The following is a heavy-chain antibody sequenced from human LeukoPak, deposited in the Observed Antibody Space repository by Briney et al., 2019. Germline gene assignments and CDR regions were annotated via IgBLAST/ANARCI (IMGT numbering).Heavy chain of an antibody. Sequence: GASVKVSCKASGYTFTSYGISWVRQAPGQGLEWMGWISAYNGNTNYAQKLQGRVTMTTDTSTSTAYMELRSLRSDDTAVYYCARESPRGGSGIKKQTLDYWGQGTLVTVSS. CDR3: ARESPRGGSGIKKQTLDY. V-gene: IGHV1-18*01. J-gene: IGHJ4*02. D-gene: IGHD3-10*01. CDR1: GYTFTSYG. CDR2: ISAYNGNT.